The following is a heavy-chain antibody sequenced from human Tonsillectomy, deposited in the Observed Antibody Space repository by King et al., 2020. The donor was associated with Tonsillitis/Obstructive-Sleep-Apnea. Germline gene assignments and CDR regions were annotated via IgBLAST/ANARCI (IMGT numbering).Heavy chain of an antibody. CDR1: GFIFSNYA. CDR3: ASXYCXXXXXXYPSSFDY. J-gene: IGHJ4*01. Sequence: VQLVESGGGLVQXGGSLRLSCAASGFIFSNYAMNWVRQAPGXGLEWVSVISGNDHSTYYADSVKGRFTISRDNSKNTXYLQMNSLRAEDTAVYYCASXYCXXXXXXYPSSFDYWGXXTLVTVSS. CDR2: ISGNDHST. V-gene: IGHV3-23*04. D-gene: IGHD2-15*01.